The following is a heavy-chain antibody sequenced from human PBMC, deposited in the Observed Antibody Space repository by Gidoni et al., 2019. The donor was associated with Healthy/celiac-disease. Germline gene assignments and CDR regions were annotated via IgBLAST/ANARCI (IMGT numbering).Heavy chain of an antibody. V-gene: IGHV3-48*01. J-gene: IGHJ6*02. CDR3: ARDTVTMVRGVSYGMDV. CDR1: GFTFSSYR. Sequence: EVQLVESGGGLVQPGGSLRLSCAASGFTFSSYRMNWVRQAPGKGLEWVSYMSSSSSTIYYADSVKGRFTISRDNAKNSLYLQMNSLRAEDTAVYYCARDTVTMVRGVSYGMDVWGQGTTVTVSS. CDR2: MSSSSSTI. D-gene: IGHD3-10*01.